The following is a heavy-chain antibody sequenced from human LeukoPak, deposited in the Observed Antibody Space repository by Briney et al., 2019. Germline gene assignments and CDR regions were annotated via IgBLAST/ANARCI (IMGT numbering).Heavy chain of an antibody. D-gene: IGHD1-26*01. CDR1: GYTFTGYY. CDR3: ARKGGSYGAFDI. CDR2: INPNSGGT. J-gene: IGHJ3*02. Sequence: ASVKVSCKASGYTFTGYYMHWVRQAPGQGLEWMGWINPNSGGTNYAQKFQGRVTMTRDTSISTAYMELSRLRSDDTAVYYCARKGGSYGAFDIWGQETMVTVSS. V-gene: IGHV1-2*02.